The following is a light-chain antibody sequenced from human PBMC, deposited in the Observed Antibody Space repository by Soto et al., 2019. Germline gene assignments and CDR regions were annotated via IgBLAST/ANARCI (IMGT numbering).Light chain of an antibody. CDR3: QQYGSSPVT. CDR1: QSVSSSY. V-gene: IGKV3-20*01. J-gene: IGKJ1*01. Sequence: EIVLTQSPGTLSLTPGERATLSCRASQSVSSSYLAWYQQKPGQAPRLLIYGASSRATGIPDRFSGSGSGTDFTLTISRLEPEDFAVYYCQQYGSSPVTFGQGTMVDIK. CDR2: GAS.